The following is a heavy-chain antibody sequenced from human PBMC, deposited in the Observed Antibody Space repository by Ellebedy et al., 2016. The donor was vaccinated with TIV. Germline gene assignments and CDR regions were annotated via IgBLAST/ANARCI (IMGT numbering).Heavy chain of an antibody. D-gene: IGHD1-14*01. CDR3: ARAPATYIYFDS. CDR2: IAYDGSNK. Sequence: PGGSLRLSCAAAGFTFSDFVFHWVRKAPGKGLEWVAIIAYDGSNKYYTDSVKVRVTISRDNSRNILYLQMNSLRAEDTAIYYCARAPATYIYFDSWGPGTLVSVSS. V-gene: IGHV3-30-3*01. CDR1: GFTFSDFV. J-gene: IGHJ4*02.